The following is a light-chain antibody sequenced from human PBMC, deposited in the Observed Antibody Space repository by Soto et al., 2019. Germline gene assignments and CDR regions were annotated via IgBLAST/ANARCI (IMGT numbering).Light chain of an antibody. CDR1: QSISSW. Sequence: QRPEAPSTLSSSVGDRVTITCRTSQSISSWLAWNQQKPGKAPKLRIYDASSFESRVPSRFSGSQSGTDFTLTISSPQPDDFATYYCQQYNSYSRTFGQGTRLEIK. CDR2: DAS. J-gene: IGKJ5*01. V-gene: IGKV1-5*01. CDR3: QQYNSYSRT.